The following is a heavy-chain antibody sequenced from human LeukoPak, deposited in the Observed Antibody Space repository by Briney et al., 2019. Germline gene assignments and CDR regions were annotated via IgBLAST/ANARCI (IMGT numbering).Heavy chain of an antibody. CDR2: ITSTGTTR. J-gene: IGHJ4*02. D-gene: IGHD4-17*01. Sequence: GGSLRLSCTVSGFTLTNHYMSWFRQSPGRGLEWISWITSTGTTRDYADSVKGRFTISRDNTKNSVYLQMTSLRADATAVYYCARVPDYGDPYWGQGTLVTVSS. CDR1: GFTLTNHY. V-gene: IGHV3-11*01. CDR3: ARVPDYGDPY.